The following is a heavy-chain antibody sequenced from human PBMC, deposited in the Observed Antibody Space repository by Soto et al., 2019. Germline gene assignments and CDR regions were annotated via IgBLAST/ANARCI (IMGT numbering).Heavy chain of an antibody. CDR3: ARGSVMVYATPYYYYYYGMDV. J-gene: IGHJ6*02. V-gene: IGHV1-8*01. D-gene: IGHD2-8*01. CDR1: GYTFTSYD. Sequence: APVKVSCKAPGYTFTSYDINWVRQATGQGLEWMGWMNPNSGNTGYAQKFQGRVTMTRNTSISTAYMELSSLRSEDTSVYYCARGSVMVYATPYYYYYYGMDVWGQGTTVTVSS. CDR2: MNPNSGNT.